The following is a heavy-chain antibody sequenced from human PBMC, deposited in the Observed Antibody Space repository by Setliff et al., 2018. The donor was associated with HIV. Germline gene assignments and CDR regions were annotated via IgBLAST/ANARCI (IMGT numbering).Heavy chain of an antibody. D-gene: IGHD3-22*01. CDR1: GASIGNYF. CDR3: ARDYYESSGYYGWRFDP. CDR2: IYTSGDV. Sequence: SETLSLSCTVSGASIGNYFWTWLRQPPGQGLEWIGYIYTSGDVNYNPSLKSRVTTSMDMSKKQFSLKLASVTAADTAVYYCARDYYESSGYYGWRFDPWGQGTLVTVSS. V-gene: IGHV4-4*09. J-gene: IGHJ5*02.